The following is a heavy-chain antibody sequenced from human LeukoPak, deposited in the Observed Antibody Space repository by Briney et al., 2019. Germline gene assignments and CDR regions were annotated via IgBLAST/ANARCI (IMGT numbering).Heavy chain of an antibody. J-gene: IGHJ4*02. CDR1: GFPFNSFW. CDR2: MNEYSTTI. V-gene: IGHV3-74*01. D-gene: IGHD1-14*01. Sequence: GGSLRLSCAASGFPFNSFWMHWVRQAPGKGLVWVSDMNEYSTTIRYADSVKGRFTISRDNAKSILYLQMNNLRAEDTAMYFCTRGGVNPVDHWGQGTLVTVSS. CDR3: TRGGVNPVDH.